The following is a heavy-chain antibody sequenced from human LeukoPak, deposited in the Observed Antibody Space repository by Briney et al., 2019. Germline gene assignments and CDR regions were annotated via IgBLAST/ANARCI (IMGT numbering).Heavy chain of an antibody. Sequence: GGSLRLSCAASGFTFSSYAMSWVRQAPGKGLEWVSVIYSGGSTYYADSVKGRFTISRDNSKNTLYLQMNSLRAEDTAVYYCARDHYGDYVDYWGQGTLVTVSS. CDR1: GFTFSSYA. D-gene: IGHD4-17*01. J-gene: IGHJ4*02. V-gene: IGHV3-53*01. CDR2: IYSGGST. CDR3: ARDHYGDYVDY.